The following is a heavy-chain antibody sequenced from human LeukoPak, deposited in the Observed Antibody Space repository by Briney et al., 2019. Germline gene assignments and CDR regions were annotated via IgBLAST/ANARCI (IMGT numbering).Heavy chain of an antibody. D-gene: IGHD3-3*01. CDR3: ARNSGITIFGVGSWFDP. CDR2: IYYSGST. J-gene: IGHJ5*02. Sequence: SETLSLTCNVSGGSFSGYYWSWIRQPPGKGLEWIGYIYYSGSTNYNPSLKSRVTISVDTSKNQFSLKLSSVTAADTAVYYCARNSGITIFGVGSWFDPGAREPWSPSPQ. CDR1: GGSFSGYY. V-gene: IGHV4-59*01.